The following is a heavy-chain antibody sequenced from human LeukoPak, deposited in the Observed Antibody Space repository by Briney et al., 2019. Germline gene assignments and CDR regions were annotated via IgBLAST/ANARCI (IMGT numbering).Heavy chain of an antibody. CDR3: ARDLGSRSRVGYYYYYMDV. V-gene: IGHV1-69*05. J-gene: IGHJ6*03. CDR2: IIPIFGTA. D-gene: IGHD3-10*01. Sequence: ASVKVSCKASGGTFSSYAISWVRQAPGQGLEWMGGIIPIFGTANYAQKFQGRVTITTDESTSTAYMELSSLRSEDTAVYYCARDLGSRSRVGYYYYYMDVWGKGTTVTVSS. CDR1: GGTFSSYA.